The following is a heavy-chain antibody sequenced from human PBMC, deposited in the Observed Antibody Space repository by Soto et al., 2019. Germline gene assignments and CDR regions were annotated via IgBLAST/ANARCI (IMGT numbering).Heavy chain of an antibody. CDR1: GFTFSSYW. J-gene: IGHJ6*02. V-gene: IGHV3-7*04. CDR2: IKQDGSEK. CDR3: ARFFFDSSGYLPSPYYYYYGMDV. Sequence: GGSLRLSCAASGFTFSSYWMSWVRQAPGKGLEWVANIKQDGSEKYYVDSVKGRFTISRDNAKNSLYLQMNSLRAEDTAVYYCARFFFDSSGYLPSPYYYYYGMDVWGQGTTVTVSS. D-gene: IGHD3-22*01.